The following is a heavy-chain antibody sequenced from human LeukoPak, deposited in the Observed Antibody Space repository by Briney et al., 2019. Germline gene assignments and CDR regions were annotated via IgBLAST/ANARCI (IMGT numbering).Heavy chain of an antibody. J-gene: IGHJ5*02. CDR3: ARDSGFSGVVVIPTRWFDP. Sequence: SETLSLTCTVSGGSISSSSYYWGWIRQPPGKGLEWIGSIYYSGSTYYNPSLKSRVTISVDTSKNQFSLKLSSVTAADTAVYYCARDSGFSGVVVIPTRWFDPWGQGTLVTVSS. CDR1: GGSISSSSYY. CDR2: IYYSGST. D-gene: IGHD3-22*01. V-gene: IGHV4-39*07.